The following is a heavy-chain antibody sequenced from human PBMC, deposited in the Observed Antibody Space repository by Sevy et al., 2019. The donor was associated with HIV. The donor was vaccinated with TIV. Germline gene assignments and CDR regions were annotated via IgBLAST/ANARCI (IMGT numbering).Heavy chain of an antibody. J-gene: IGHJ6*02. Sequence: GGSLRLSCAVSGVTLTNEFFSWVRQAPGKGLEWVAVVYSGGATYYADSVKGRFTISRDKSKNTLYLQMKSLRAEDTAVYYCARVGYCRGGTCFSGSYYAMDVWGQGTTVTVSS. CDR1: GVTLTNEF. V-gene: IGHV3-53*01. CDR2: VYSGGAT. D-gene: IGHD2-15*01. CDR3: ARVGYCRGGTCFSGSYYAMDV.